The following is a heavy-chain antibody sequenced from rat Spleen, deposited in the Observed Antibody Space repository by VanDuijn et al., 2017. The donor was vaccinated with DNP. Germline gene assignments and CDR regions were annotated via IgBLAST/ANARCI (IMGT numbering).Heavy chain of an antibody. D-gene: IGHD1-4*01. CDR2: INKDSSTI. CDR1: GFNFNDYW. CDR3: AGRPPPTRGPFDY. J-gene: IGHJ2*01. Sequence: EVKLVESGGGLVQPGRSLKLSCAASGFNFNDYWMGWVRQAPGKGLEWIGQINKDSSTITYIPSLKDKFTISRDNDQNTLYLQMSKLGSEDTAIYYCAGRPPPTRGPFDYWGQGIMVTVSS. V-gene: IGHV4-2*01.